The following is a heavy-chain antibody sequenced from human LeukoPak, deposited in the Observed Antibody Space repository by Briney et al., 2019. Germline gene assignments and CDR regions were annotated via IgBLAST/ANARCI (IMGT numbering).Heavy chain of an antibody. Sequence: SETLSLTCTVSGGSISSYYWSWIRQPPGKGLEWIGYIYYSGSTNYNPSLKSRVTISVDTSKNQFSLKLSSVTAADTAVYYCARGPPYIVVVTAVGFSDYWGQGTLVTVSS. CDR2: IYYSGST. D-gene: IGHD2-21*02. CDR3: ARGPPYIVVVTAVGFSDY. V-gene: IGHV4-59*12. J-gene: IGHJ4*02. CDR1: GGSISSYY.